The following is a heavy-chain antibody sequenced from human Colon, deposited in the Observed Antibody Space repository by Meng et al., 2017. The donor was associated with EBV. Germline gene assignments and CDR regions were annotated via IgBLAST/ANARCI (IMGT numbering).Heavy chain of an antibody. Sequence: QMQLQESGPGLVKPSGXLPLTCAVSGGSISISTWWSWVRQPPGKGLEWIGEIYHSGGTNYNPSLRGRVTISLDKSKNQFSLTLRSVTAADTAVYYCARDPYATGWAGWGQGTLVTVSS. CDR2: IYHSGGT. CDR1: GGSISISTW. V-gene: IGHV4-4*02. J-gene: IGHJ4*02. CDR3: ARDPYATGWAG. D-gene: IGHD6-19*01.